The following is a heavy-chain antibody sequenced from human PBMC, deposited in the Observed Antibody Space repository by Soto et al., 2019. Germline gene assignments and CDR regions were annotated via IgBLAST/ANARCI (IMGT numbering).Heavy chain of an antibody. CDR1: GFTFSTCV. Sequence: EVHLLESGGGLVQPGESLRLSCGASGFTFSTCVMTWVRQAPGKGLEWVATISPGGASFYADSVKGRFTISRDNSKNTMYLQMNNLRVEDTAVFYCAKGLISGRGYVEDWGQGTMFTVSS. V-gene: IGHV3-23*01. CDR3: AKGLISGRGYVED. J-gene: IGHJ4*02. CDR2: ISPGGAS. D-gene: IGHD5-12*01.